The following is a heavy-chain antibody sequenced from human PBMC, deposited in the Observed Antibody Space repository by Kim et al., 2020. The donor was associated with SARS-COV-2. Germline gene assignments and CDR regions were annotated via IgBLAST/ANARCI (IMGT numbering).Heavy chain of an antibody. CDR3: AKGRDIVLMVYADAFDI. V-gene: IGHV3-9*01. CDR1: GFTFGDYA. Sequence: GGSLRLSCAASGFTFGDYAMRWVRQAPGKGLEWVSVISGSGGNIDYAGSVKGRFTISRDNAKNSLYLQMNSLRAEDTALYYCAKGRDIVLMVYADAFDISGQETMGTASS. J-gene: IGHJ3*02. CDR2: ISGSGGNI. D-gene: IGHD2-8*01.